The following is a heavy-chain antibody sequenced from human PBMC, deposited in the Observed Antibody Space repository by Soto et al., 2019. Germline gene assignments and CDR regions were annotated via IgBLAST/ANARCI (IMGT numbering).Heavy chain of an antibody. CDR2: INPNSGGT. CDR3: ARGSGRVVTYCYYYYGMDV. V-gene: IGHV1-2*02. CDR1: GYTFTGYY. J-gene: IGHJ6*02. Sequence: ASVKVSCKASGYTFTGYYMHWVRQAPGQGLEWMGWINPNSGGTNYAQKFEGRVTMTRDTSISTAYMELSRLRSDDTAVYYCARGSGRVVTYCYYYYGMDVWGQGTTVTVSS. D-gene: IGHD3-3*01.